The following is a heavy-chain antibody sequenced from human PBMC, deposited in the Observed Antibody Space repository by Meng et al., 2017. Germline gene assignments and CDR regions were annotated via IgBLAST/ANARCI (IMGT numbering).Heavy chain of an antibody. J-gene: IGHJ4*02. CDR2: ISWNSGSI. CDR1: GFTFDDYA. V-gene: IGHV3-9*03. Sequence: SLKISCAASGFTFDDYAMHWVRQAPGKGLEWVSGISWNSGSIGYADSVKGRFTISRDNAKNSLYLQMNSLRAEDMALYYCAKVSRATTFCFGFDYWGQGTLVTVSS. CDR3: AKVSRATTFCFGFDY. D-gene: IGHD1-26*01.